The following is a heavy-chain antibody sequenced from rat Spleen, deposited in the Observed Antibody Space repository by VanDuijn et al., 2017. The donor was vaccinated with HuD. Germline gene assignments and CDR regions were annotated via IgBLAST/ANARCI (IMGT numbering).Heavy chain of an antibody. CDR1: GFTFSDYY. CDR3: VRGHYYSSYIAY. J-gene: IGHJ3*01. V-gene: IGHV5-7*01. Sequence: EVQLVESGGGLVQPGRSLKLSCAASGFTFSDYYMAWVRQAPKKGLEWVAIISYDGSRTYYRDSVKGRFTISRDDGKSTLYLEMDSLRSEDMATYYCVRGHYYSSYIAYWGQGTLVTVSS. CDR2: ISYDGSRT. D-gene: IGHD1-2*01.